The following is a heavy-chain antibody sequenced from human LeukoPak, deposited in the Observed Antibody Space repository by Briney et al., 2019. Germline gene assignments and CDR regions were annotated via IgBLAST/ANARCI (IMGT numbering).Heavy chain of an antibody. J-gene: IGHJ3*02. D-gene: IGHD3-10*01. Sequence: GGSLRLSCAASGFTFSSYAIHWVRQAPGKGLEWVAVISYDGSNKHYADSVKGRFTISRDNSKNTLYLQMNSLRAEDTAVYYCARGITMVRGAPGPDAFDIWGQGTMVTVSS. CDR1: GFTFSSYA. CDR2: ISYDGSNK. CDR3: ARGITMVRGAPGPDAFDI. V-gene: IGHV3-30-3*01.